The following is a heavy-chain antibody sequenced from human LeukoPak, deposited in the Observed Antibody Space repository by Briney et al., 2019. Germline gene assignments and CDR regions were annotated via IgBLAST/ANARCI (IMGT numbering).Heavy chain of an antibody. CDR1: GGSISGSSYY. D-gene: IGHD5-24*01. J-gene: IGHJ4*02. Sequence: PSETLSLTCTVSGGSISGSSYYWGWIRQPPGKGLEWIGSMYYTGSTYHNPSLKGRVTMSVGTSKNQFSLNLSSVTAADTAVYYCARLRVEMATFYFDYWGQGTLVTASS. CDR3: ARLRVEMATFYFDY. V-gene: IGHV4-39*01. CDR2: MYYTGST.